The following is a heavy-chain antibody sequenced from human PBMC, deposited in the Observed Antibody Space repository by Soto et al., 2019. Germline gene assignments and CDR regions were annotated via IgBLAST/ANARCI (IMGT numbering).Heavy chain of an antibody. J-gene: IGHJ4*02. CDR2: INSDGSST. V-gene: IGHV3-74*01. D-gene: IGHD2-15*01. CDR3: ARDLGCSGGSCYYYYFDY. Sequence: GGSLRLSCAASGFTFSSYWMHWVRQAPGKGLVWVSRINSDGSSTSYADSVKGRFTISRDNAKNTLYLQMNSLRAEDTAVYYCARDLGCSGGSCYYYYFDYWGQGTLVTVSS. CDR1: GFTFSSYW.